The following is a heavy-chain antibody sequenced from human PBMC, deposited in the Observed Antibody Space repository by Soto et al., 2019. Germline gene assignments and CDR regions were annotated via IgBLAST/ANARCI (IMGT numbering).Heavy chain of an antibody. CDR1: GLTFSSYG. V-gene: IGHV3-33*01. D-gene: IGHD4-17*01. Sequence: PGGSLRLSCAASGLTFSSYGMHWVRQAPGKGLEWVAVIWYDGSNKYYADSVKGRFTISRDNSKNTLYLQMNSLRAEDTAVYYCARDRGMTTVTIFDYWGQGTLVTVSS. CDR3: ARDRGMTTVTIFDY. CDR2: IWYDGSNK. J-gene: IGHJ4*02.